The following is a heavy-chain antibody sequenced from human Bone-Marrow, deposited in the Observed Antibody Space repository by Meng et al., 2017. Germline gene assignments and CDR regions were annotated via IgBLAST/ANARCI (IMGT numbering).Heavy chain of an antibody. V-gene: IGHV3-23*01. D-gene: IGHD3-22*01. J-gene: IGHJ4*02. CDR1: GGSISSSN. CDR2: ISGRGGTR. Sequence: VHVQGPGPGLVKPSGTMPPTGAVSGGSISSSNWWSWVRQPQGKGLEWVSSISGRGGTRYYADSVKGRFTLSRDNSKNTLFLEINSLRVEDTAVYYCAKADTYHDSTDQYFNFLDYWGQGTLVTVSS. CDR3: AKADTYHDSTDQYFNFLDY.